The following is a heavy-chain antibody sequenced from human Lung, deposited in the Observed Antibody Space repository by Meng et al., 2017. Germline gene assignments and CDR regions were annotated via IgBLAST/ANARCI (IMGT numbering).Heavy chain of an antibody. CDR2: INHSGST. CDR1: GGSFSDYY. V-gene: IGHV4-34*01. CDR3: ARGPTTMAHDFDY. Sequence: QVQLQQWGAGLLKPSETLFLTCVVSGGSFSDYYWSWIRPPPGKGLEWIGEINHSGSTNYNPSLESRATISVDTSQNNLSLKLSSVTAADSAVYYCARGPTTMAHDFDYWGQGTLVTVSS. D-gene: IGHD4-11*01. J-gene: IGHJ4*02.